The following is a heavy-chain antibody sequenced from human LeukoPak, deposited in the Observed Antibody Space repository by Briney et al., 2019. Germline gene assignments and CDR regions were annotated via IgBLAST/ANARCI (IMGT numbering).Heavy chain of an antibody. CDR3: AKGGYCSSTSCYMGWFDP. D-gene: IGHD2-2*02. J-gene: IGHJ5*02. CDR1: GFTFSSYV. CDR2: ISGGGGST. V-gene: IGHV3-23*01. Sequence: GGSLRLSCAASGFTFSSYVMNWVRQAPGKGLEWVSVISGGGGSTYYADSVKGRFTISRDNSKNTLFLRMNSLRAEDTAVYYCAKGGYCSSTSCYMGWFDPWGQGTLVTVSS.